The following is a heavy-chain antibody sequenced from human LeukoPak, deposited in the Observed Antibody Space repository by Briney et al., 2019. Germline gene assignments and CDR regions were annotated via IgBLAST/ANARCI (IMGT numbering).Heavy chain of an antibody. CDR2: IKQDGNDK. CDR3: ARLSDTEGSSTSYRASDI. J-gene: IGHJ3*02. D-gene: IGHD2-2*01. CDR1: GFTFTTHW. V-gene: IGHV3-7*01. Sequence: GGSLGLSCAASGFTFTTHWMSWVRQAPGKRLEWVANIKQDGNDKHYLESVKGRFTISRDNAKNSVYLQMNSLRAEDTAVYYCARLSDTEGSSTSYRASDIWGQGTVVAVSS.